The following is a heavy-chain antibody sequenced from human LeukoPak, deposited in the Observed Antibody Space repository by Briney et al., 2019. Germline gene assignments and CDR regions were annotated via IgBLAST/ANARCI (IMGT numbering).Heavy chain of an antibody. J-gene: IGHJ5*02. Sequence: ASVKVSCKASGYTFTGYYMHWVRQAPGQGLEWMGWINPNSGGTNYAQKFQGRVTMTRDTSISTAYMELSRLRSDDTAVYYCARDPDMSSYGLVGWFDPWGQGTLVTVSS. D-gene: IGHD5-18*01. CDR3: ARDPDMSSYGLVGWFDP. CDR1: GYTFTGYY. V-gene: IGHV1-2*02. CDR2: INPNSGGT.